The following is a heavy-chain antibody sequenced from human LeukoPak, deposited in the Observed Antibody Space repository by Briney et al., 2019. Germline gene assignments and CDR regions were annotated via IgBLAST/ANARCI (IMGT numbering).Heavy chain of an antibody. Sequence: GGSLRLSCAASGFTFSSYSMNWVRQAPGRGLEWVSSISSSSSYIYYADSVKGRFTISRDNAKNSLYLQMNSLRAEDTAVYYCARGHCSGGSCHGAFDIWGQGTMVTVSS. CDR3: ARGHCSGGSCHGAFDI. V-gene: IGHV3-21*01. J-gene: IGHJ3*02. CDR1: GFTFSSYS. CDR2: ISSSSSYI. D-gene: IGHD2-15*01.